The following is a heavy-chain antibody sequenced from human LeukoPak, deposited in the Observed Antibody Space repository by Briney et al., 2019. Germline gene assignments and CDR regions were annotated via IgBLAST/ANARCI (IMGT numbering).Heavy chain of an antibody. Sequence: GGSLRLSCAASGFTFSSYAMSWVRQAPGKGLEWVSAISGSGGSTYYADSVKGRFTISRDTSKNTLYLQMNSLRAEDTAVYYCAKVPYHDFWSGYSYYFDYWGQGTLVTVSS. J-gene: IGHJ4*02. D-gene: IGHD3-3*01. CDR3: AKVPYHDFWSGYSYYFDY. CDR2: ISGSGGST. CDR1: GFTFSSYA. V-gene: IGHV3-23*01.